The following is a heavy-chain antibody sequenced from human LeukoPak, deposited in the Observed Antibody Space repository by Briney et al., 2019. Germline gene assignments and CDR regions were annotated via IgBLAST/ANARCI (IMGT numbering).Heavy chain of an antibody. D-gene: IGHD3-10*01. Sequence: SETLSLTCAVYGGSFSGYYWSWIRQPPVKGLEWIGEINHSGSTNYNPSLKSRVTISVDTSKNQFSLKLSSVTAADTAVYYCARGRGHGSGSYYNPRYWYFDLWGRGTLVTVSS. J-gene: IGHJ2*01. V-gene: IGHV4-34*01. CDR2: INHSGST. CDR3: ARGRGHGSGSYYNPRYWYFDL. CDR1: GGSFSGYY.